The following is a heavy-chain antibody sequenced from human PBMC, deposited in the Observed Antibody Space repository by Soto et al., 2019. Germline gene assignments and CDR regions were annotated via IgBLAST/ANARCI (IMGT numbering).Heavy chain of an antibody. J-gene: IGHJ4*02. V-gene: IGHV1-18*04. CDR1: GYTFSSNG. CDR2: ISTFNGNA. D-gene: IGHD6-19*01. CDR3: ARLHGYSSGWYDY. Sequence: QVQLVQSGAEVKKPGASVKVSCKASGYTFSSNGVSWVRQDPGQGLEWMGWISTFNGNAHYAQKIQGRVTMTTDTSTNTAYMELTSLSSDDTAVYYCARLHGYSSGWYDYWGQGTLVTVSS.